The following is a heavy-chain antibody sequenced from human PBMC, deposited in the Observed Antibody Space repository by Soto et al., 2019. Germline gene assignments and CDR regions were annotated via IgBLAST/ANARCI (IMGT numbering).Heavy chain of an antibody. J-gene: IGHJ6*02. CDR3: ARQSYDYYGMDV. CDR1: GGTFSSYT. Sequence: QVQLVQSGAEVKKPGSSVKVSCKASGGTFSSYTISWVRQAPGQGLEWMGRIIPILGIANYAQKFQGRVTITADKSTSTAYMELSSLRSEDTAVYYCARQSYDYYGMDVWGQGTTVTVSS. V-gene: IGHV1-69*02. CDR2: IIPILGIA.